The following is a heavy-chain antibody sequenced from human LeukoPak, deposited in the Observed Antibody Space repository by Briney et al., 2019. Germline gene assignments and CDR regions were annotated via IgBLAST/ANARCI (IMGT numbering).Heavy chain of an antibody. D-gene: IGHD3-10*01. CDR2: IYYSGST. J-gene: IGHJ2*01. CDR1: GGSISSYY. V-gene: IGHV4-59*01. Sequence: PSETLSLTCTVSGGSISSYYWSWIRQPPGKGLEWIGYIYYSGSTNYNHSLKSRVTISVDTSKNQFSLKLSSVTAADTAVYYCARTPYYYGSGSRPRYFDLWGRGTLVTVSS. CDR3: ARTPYYYGSGSRPRYFDL.